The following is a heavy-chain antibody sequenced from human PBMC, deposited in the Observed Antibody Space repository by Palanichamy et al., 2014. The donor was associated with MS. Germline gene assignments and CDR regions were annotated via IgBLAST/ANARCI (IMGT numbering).Heavy chain of an antibody. J-gene: IGHJ1*01. CDR2: ISGRGTST. CDR1: GFTFSSYA. CDR3: ATDHPGIRGCEYFQH. D-gene: IGHD3-10*01. V-gene: IGHV3-23*04. Sequence: EVQLVESGGGLVQPGGSLRLSCAASGFTFSSYAMSWVRQAPRKGLEWVSTISGRGTSTYYADSVKGRFTVSRDNSKNTLFLQINSLRAEDTAIYYCATDHPGIRGCEYFQHWGQGTLVSVSS.